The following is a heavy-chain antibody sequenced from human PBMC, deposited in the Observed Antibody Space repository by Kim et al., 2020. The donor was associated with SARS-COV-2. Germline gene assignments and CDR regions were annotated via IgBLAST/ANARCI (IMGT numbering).Heavy chain of an antibody. D-gene: IGHD3-22*01. J-gene: IGHJ3*02. V-gene: IGHV3-23*01. CDR1: GFTFSSYA. Sequence: GGSLRLSCAASGFTFSSYAMSWVRQAPGKGLEWVSAISGSGGSTYYADSVKGRFTISRDNSKNTLYLQMNSLRAEDTAVYYCAKSITMIVVVITWVGAFDSWGQGTMVTVSS. CDR2: ISGSGGST. CDR3: AKSITMIVVVITWVGAFDS.